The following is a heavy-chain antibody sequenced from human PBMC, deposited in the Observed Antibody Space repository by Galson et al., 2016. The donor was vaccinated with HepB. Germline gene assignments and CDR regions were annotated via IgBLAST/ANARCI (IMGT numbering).Heavy chain of an antibody. CDR1: SGSISSSSYC. Sequence: ETLSLTCTVSSGSISSSSYCWGWIRQPPGKGLEWIGSICYTGATYYNPSLKSRVTISVDTSKKQFSLKLSSVAATDTAVYYCARLVAAGSYDLDVWGQGTMVTVSS. CDR3: ARLVAAGSYDLDV. J-gene: IGHJ6*02. CDR2: ICYTGAT. D-gene: IGHD6-13*01. V-gene: IGHV4-39*01.